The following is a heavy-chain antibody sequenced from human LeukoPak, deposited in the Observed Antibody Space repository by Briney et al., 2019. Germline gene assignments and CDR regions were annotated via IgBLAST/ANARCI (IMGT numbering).Heavy chain of an antibody. CDR2: ISYDGSNK. CDR3: AKVYDSSGYYYSYFDY. D-gene: IGHD3-22*01. J-gene: IGHJ4*02. CDR1: GFTFSSYG. V-gene: IGHV3-30*18. Sequence: PGRSLRLSCAASGFTFSSYGMHWVRQAPGKGLEWVAVISYDGSNKYYADSVKGRFTISRDNSKNTLCLQMNSLRAEDTAVYYCAKVYDSSGYYYSYFDYWGQGTLVTVSS.